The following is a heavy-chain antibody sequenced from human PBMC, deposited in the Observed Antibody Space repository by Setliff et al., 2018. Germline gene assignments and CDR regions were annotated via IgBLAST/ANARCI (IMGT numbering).Heavy chain of an antibody. D-gene: IGHD3-10*01. V-gene: IGHV4-34*01. CDR2: INHSGST. J-gene: IGHJ6*02. CDR1: GGSFRGYY. CDR3: ARKVGRKWFRELLYCYYYGVDV. Sequence: SETMSLTCAVYGGSFRGYYWSWIRQPPGKGLEWTGAINHSGSTTYSPSLTSRVPISVDTSKNQFPMKLSSVTAAATAVYYCARKVGRKWFRELLYCYYYGVDVWGQGTTVTVSS.